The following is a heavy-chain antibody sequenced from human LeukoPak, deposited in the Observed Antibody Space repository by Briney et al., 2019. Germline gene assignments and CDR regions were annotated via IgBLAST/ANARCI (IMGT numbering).Heavy chain of an antibody. CDR3: ARGPQWRGDYYYMDV. D-gene: IGHD6-19*01. J-gene: IGHJ6*03. CDR1: GYSFTNFD. CDR2: MNPNSGNK. Sequence: ASVKVSCKASGYSFTNFDINWGRQATGQGLEWMGWMNPNSGNKGYAQKFQGRVTMTMNPSITTAYMELSSLRSEDTAVYYCARGPQWRGDYYYMDVWGRGTTVTVSS. V-gene: IGHV1-8*01.